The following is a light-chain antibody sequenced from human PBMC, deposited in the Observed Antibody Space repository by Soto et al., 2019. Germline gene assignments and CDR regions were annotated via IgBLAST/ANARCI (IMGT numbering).Light chain of an antibody. V-gene: IGKV1-5*03. CDR3: QQYDSYLLT. Sequence: DIQMTQSPSTLSASVGDRVTITCRASQSISSWLAWYQQKPGKAPKLLIYKASTLESGVPSRFSGSGSGTEFTLTISSLQPDDFATYYCQQYDSYLLTFGGGTKVEIK. CDR1: QSISSW. CDR2: KAS. J-gene: IGKJ4*01.